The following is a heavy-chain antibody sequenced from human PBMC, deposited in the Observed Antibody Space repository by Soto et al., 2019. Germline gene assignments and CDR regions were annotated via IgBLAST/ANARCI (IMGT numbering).Heavy chain of an antibody. J-gene: IGHJ6*02. CDR1: GFTFSSYW. Sequence: GGSLRLSCAASGFTFSSYWMSWVRQAPGKGLEWVANIKQDGSEKYCVDSVKGRFTISRDNAKNSLYLQMNSLRAEDTAVYYCARLYPGSGWPFHYYGMDVWGQGTTVTVSS. CDR2: IKQDGSEK. CDR3: ARLYPGSGWPFHYYGMDV. D-gene: IGHD6-19*01. V-gene: IGHV3-7*01.